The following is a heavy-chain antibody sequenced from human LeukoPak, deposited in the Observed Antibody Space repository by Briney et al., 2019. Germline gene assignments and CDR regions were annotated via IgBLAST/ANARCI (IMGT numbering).Heavy chain of an antibody. V-gene: IGHV3-74*01. Sequence: GGSLRLSCAASGFTFDDYGMSWVRQAPGKGLVWVSRINSDGSSTSYADSVKGRFTISRDNAKNTLYLQMNSLRAEDTAVYYCARGPLTYYYYYYMDVWGKGTTVTVSS. CDR1: GFTFDDYG. CDR2: INSDGSST. J-gene: IGHJ6*03. CDR3: ARGPLTYYYYYYMDV.